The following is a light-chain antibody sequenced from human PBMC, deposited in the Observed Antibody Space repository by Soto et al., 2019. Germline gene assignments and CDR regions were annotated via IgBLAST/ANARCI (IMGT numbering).Light chain of an antibody. V-gene: IGLV1-51*01. CDR3: GTWDSSLSAYV. Sequence: QSALKQPPSVSAAPGQKVTISCSGSSSNIGNNYVSWYQQLPGTAPKLLIYDNNKRPSGIPDRFSGSKSGTSATLGITGPQTGDEADYYCGTWDSSLSAYVFGTGTKVTVL. CDR2: DNN. J-gene: IGLJ1*01. CDR1: SSNIGNNY.